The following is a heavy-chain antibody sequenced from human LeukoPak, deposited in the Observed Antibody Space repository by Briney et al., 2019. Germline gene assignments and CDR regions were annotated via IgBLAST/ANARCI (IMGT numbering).Heavy chain of an antibody. CDR2: IYTSGST. Sequence: SETLSLTCTVSGGSISSGSYYWSWIRQPAGEGLEWIGRIYTSGSTNYNPSLKSRVTISVDTSKNQFSLKLSSVTAADTAVYYCARDPFIAVAVANWFDPLGQGNLVTGSS. CDR3: ARDPFIAVAVANWFDP. D-gene: IGHD6-19*01. J-gene: IGHJ5*02. V-gene: IGHV4-61*02. CDR1: GGSISSGSYY.